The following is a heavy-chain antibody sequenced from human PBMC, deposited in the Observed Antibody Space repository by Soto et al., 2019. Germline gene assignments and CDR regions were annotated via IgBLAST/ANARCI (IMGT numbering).Heavy chain of an antibody. CDR1: GFTFNISA. CDR2: TGASGRTT. CDR3: ATVHNTSRSFDY. D-gene: IGHD2-2*02. V-gene: IGHV3-23*01. Sequence: GGSLRLSXAASGFTFNISAMTWVRQAPGKGLEWVSTTGASGRTTYYAHSVKGRFTVSRDNSKNTLDLQMSSLRAEDTAVYYCATVHNTSRSFDYWGQGTLVTVSS. J-gene: IGHJ4*02.